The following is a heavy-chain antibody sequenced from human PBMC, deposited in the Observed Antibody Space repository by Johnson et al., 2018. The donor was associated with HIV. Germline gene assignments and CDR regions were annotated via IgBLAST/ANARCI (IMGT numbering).Heavy chain of an antibody. CDR1: GFTFSDYY. J-gene: IGHJ3*02. CDR2: ISSSGGTI. CDR3: ARAYSYGVFDI. Sequence: QVQLVESGGNLVQPGGSLRLSCAASGFTFSDYYMSWIRQAPGKGLEWVSYISSSGGTIYNADSVKGRFSISRNNAKNSLYLQMNSLRAEDTAVYYCARAYSYGVFDIWGQGTMVTVSS. V-gene: IGHV3-11*04. D-gene: IGHD5-18*01.